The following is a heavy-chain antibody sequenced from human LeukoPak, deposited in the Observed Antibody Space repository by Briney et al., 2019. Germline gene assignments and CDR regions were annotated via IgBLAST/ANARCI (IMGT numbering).Heavy chain of an antibody. V-gene: IGHV1-69*10. CDR2: IIPILGIA. J-gene: IGHJ1*01. D-gene: IGHD3-9*01. Sequence: ASVKVSCKASGGTFSSYAISWVRQAPGQGLEWMGRIIPILGIANYAQKFQGRVTITADKSTSTAYMELSSLRSEDTAVYYCARDSMQNYDILTGYYPTEGYFQHWGQGTLVTVSS. CDR1: GGTFSSYA. CDR3: ARDSMQNYDILTGYYPTEGYFQH.